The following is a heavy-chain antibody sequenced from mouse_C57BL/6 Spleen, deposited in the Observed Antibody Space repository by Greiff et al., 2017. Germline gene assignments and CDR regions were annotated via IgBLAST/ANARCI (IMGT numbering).Heavy chain of an antibody. V-gene: IGHV10-1*01. Sequence: EVKLMESGGGLVQPKGSLKLSCAASGFSFNTYAMNWVRPAPGKGLEWVARIRSKSNNYATYYADSVKDRFTISRDDSESMLYLQMNNLKTEDTAMYYCVRQGSRGAMDYWGQGTSVTVSS. CDR1: GFSFNTYA. CDR3: VRQGSRGAMDY. CDR2: IRSKSNNYAT. J-gene: IGHJ4*01.